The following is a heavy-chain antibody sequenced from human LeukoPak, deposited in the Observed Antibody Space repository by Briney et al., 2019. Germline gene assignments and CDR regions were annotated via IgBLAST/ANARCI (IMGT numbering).Heavy chain of an antibody. D-gene: IGHD2-2*01. V-gene: IGHV4-34*12. CDR3: ARHVRLETHTQHLDF. CDR2: IFHSGST. Sequence: SETLSLTCAVYGASFSGYYWSWIRQSPGKGLEWIGEIFHSGSTIYNPSLKSRVTMSVDTSKNHFSLNLSSVTAADTAVYYCARHVRLETHTQHLDFWGRGSLVTVSS. CDR1: GASFSGYY. J-gene: IGHJ4*02.